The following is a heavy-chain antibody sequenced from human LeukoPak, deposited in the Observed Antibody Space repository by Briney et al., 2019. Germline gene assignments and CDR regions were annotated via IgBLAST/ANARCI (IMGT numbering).Heavy chain of an antibody. CDR2: IKSKTDGGTT. D-gene: IGHD1-14*01. CDR1: GFTSSNAW. Sequence: PRGSLRLSRAPSGFTSSNAWMSWVRPAPGEGLEWVGRIKSKTDGGTTDYAAPVKGRFTISRDDSKNKLYLQMNSLRTEDTAVYYCTSGPRRNRGQGTLVTVSS. V-gene: IGHV3-15*01. J-gene: IGHJ4*02. CDR3: TSGPRRN.